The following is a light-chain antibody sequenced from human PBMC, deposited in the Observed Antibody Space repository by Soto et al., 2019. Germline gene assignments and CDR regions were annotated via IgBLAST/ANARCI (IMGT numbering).Light chain of an antibody. CDR3: SSHAGSTTFDV. J-gene: IGLJ1*01. V-gene: IGLV2-8*01. Sequence: QSVLTQPPSASGSPGQSVAISCTGTNSDVGGYNYVSWYQQHPGKAPKLMIYDVNKRPSGVPDRFSGSKSGNTASLTVSGLQAEDEADYYCSSHAGSTTFDVFGTGTKVTVL. CDR2: DVN. CDR1: NSDVGGYNY.